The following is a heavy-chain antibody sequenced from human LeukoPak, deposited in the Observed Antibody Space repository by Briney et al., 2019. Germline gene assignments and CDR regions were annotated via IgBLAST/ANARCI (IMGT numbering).Heavy chain of an antibody. D-gene: IGHD1-26*01. CDR1: GGSISSYY. Sequence: PSETLSLTCTVSGGSISSYYWSWIRQPPGKGLEWIGFIFYSGTTNYNPSLKSRVTISVDTSKNQFSLKLSSVTAADTAVYYCARDAGRRGWFDPWGQGTLVTVSS. CDR2: IFYSGTT. J-gene: IGHJ5*02. CDR3: ARDAGRRGWFDP. V-gene: IGHV4-59*01.